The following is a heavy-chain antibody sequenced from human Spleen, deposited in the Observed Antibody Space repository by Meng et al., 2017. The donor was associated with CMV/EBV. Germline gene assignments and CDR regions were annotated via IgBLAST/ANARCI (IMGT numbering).Heavy chain of an antibody. CDR2: ISNSGVST. CDR1: GFTFSSYS. CDR3: AKDLAAPATVQDFDF. Sequence: GESLKISCAASGFTFSSYSMNWVRQAPGKGLEWVSVISNSGVSTFHADSVKGRFSISRDISKNTLYLQMNSLRAEDTAVYYCAKDLAAPATVQDFDFWGQGTLVTVSS. J-gene: IGHJ4*02. D-gene: IGHD6-13*01. V-gene: IGHV3-23*01.